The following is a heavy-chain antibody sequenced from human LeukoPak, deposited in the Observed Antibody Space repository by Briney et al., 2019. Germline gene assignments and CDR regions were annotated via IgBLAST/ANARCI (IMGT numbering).Heavy chain of an antibody. CDR2: IIGSSTTI. CDR1: GFTSSSYS. J-gene: IGHJ4*02. V-gene: IGHV3-48*01. Sequence: GGSLRLSCAASGFTSSSYSMNWVRQAPGKGLEWISYIIGSSTTIYYADSVKGRFTISRDNAKNSLYLQMNSLRAEDTAVYYCTRGPSSTRFDYWGPGTLVTVSS. CDR3: TRGPSSTRFDY. D-gene: IGHD2-2*01.